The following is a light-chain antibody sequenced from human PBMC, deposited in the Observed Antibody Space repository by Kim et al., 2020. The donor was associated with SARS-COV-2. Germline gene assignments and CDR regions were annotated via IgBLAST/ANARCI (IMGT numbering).Light chain of an antibody. Sequence: IQLTQSPSSLSASVGDRVTITCQASQDISNYLNWYQQKPGRAPKRLIYGASSLQSGVPSRFRGSGSGTDFTLTISSLQPEDFATYFCLKDNSFPITFGEGTKVEIK. CDR2: GAS. CDR3: LKDNSFPIT. J-gene: IGKJ4*01. CDR1: QDISNY. V-gene: IGKV1-17*01.